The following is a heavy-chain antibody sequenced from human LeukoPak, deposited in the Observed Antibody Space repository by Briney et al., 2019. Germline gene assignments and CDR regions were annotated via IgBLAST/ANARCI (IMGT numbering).Heavy chain of an antibody. Sequence: GGSLRLSCAASGFTFSSYGMHWVRQAPGKGLEWVAFIRYDGSNKYYADSVKGRFTISRDNSKNTLYLQMNSLRAEDTAVYYCAKGYSSSWSGGFYFDYWGQGTLVTVSS. J-gene: IGHJ4*02. CDR1: GFTFSSYG. CDR3: AKGYSSSWSGGFYFDY. CDR2: IRYDGSNK. V-gene: IGHV3-30*02. D-gene: IGHD6-13*01.